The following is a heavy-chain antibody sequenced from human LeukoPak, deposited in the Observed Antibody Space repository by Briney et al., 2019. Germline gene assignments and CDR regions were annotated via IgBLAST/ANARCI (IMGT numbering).Heavy chain of an antibody. V-gene: IGHV3-23*01. CDR2: ITRSGQNT. Sequence: GGSLRLSCAASGFPFGDFAMTWVRQVPGGGLQWVSTITRSGQNTYYADSVKGRFTISRDDYKGMLYLQMNSLRAEDTAVYYCVQPTNYFDSGSPPFDYWGQGTLVTVSS. CDR3: VQPTNYFDSGSPPFDY. CDR1: GFPFGDFA. J-gene: IGHJ4*02. D-gene: IGHD3-10*01.